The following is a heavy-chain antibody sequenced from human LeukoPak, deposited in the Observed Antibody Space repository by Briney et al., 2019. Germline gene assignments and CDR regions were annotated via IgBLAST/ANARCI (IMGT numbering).Heavy chain of an antibody. J-gene: IGHJ6*02. CDR1: GGTFSSYA. V-gene: IGHV1-69*04. CDR3: ARGLGVAGTGYYYYGMDV. D-gene: IGHD6-19*01. Sequence: ASAKVSCKASGGTFSSYAISWVRQAPGQGLEWMGRIIPILGIANYAQKFQGRVTITADKSTSTAYMELSSLRSEDTAVYYCARGLGVAGTGYYYYGMDVWGQGTTVTVSS. CDR2: IIPILGIA.